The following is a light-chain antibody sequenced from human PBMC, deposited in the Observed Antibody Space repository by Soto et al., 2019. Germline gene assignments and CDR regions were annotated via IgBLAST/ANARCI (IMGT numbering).Light chain of an antibody. CDR3: QQYKDYET. CDR1: QTISSW. V-gene: IGKV1-5*03. J-gene: IGKJ1*01. Sequence: DVQMTQSPSTLSGSVGDRVTITCRASQTISSWLAWYQQKPGKAPKLLIYKASSLESGAPSRFSGSGSGTEFTLTISSLQPDDFATYYCQQYKDYETFGQRSMV. CDR2: KAS.